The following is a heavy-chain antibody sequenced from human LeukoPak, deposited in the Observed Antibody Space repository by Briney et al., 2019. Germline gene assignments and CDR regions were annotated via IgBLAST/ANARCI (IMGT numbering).Heavy chain of an antibody. CDR3: AKRGRGDYDFWSGYYREAEYFQH. CDR2: VGGSGGRR. D-gene: IGHD3-3*01. V-gene: IGHV3-23*01. J-gene: IGHJ1*01. Sequence: GGSLRLSCAASGFTFSSYGISWVRNAPGPGLELLSSVGGSGGRRSYADSVKGRLTISSVNSKNTLYLQMNSLRAEETAVYYCAKRGRGDYDFWSGYYREAEYFQHWGQGTLVTVSS. CDR1: GFTFSSYG.